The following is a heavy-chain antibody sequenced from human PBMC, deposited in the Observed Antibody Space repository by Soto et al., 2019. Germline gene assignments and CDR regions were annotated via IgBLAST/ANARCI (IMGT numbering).Heavy chain of an antibody. CDR1: GFTFSSCA. J-gene: IGHJ3*02. CDR3: AKDLLTRITMIVVVRDAFDI. D-gene: IGHD3-22*01. V-gene: IGHV3-23*01. Sequence: GGSLRLSCAASGFTFSSCAMSWVRQAPGKGLEWVSAISGSGGSTYYADSVKGRFTISRDNSKNTLYLQMNSLRAEDTAVYYCAKDLLTRITMIVVVRDAFDIWGQGTMVT. CDR2: ISGSGGST.